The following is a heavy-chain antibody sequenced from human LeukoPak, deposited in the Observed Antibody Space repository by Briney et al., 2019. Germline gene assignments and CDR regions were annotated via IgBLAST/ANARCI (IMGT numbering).Heavy chain of an antibody. D-gene: IGHD3-9*01. CDR1: GFTFSNYA. CDR3: SKEFLMGYRVTFFDY. V-gene: IGHV3-23*01. CDR2: LCDSGNIT. Sequence: PGGSLRLSCAASGFTFSNYAMSWVRQAPGKGLEWVSALCDSGNITHYADSVKGRFTISRENSKNTVYLRMNRLRVEDTAVYYCSKEFLMGYRVTFFDYWGQGTLVTVSS. J-gene: IGHJ4*02.